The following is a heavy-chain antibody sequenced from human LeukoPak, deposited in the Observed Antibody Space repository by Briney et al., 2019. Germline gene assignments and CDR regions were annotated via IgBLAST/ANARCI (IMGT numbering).Heavy chain of an antibody. J-gene: IGHJ5*02. Sequence: SETLSLTCTVSGSSISGYYWNWIRQPAGKGLEWIGRLHPSGATNYNPSLKSRITMSLDTSKNQFSLKLRSVTAADTAVYYCARESTNWFDPWGQGTLVTVSS. CDR3: ARESTNWFDP. V-gene: IGHV4-4*07. CDR1: GSSISGYY. CDR2: LHPSGAT.